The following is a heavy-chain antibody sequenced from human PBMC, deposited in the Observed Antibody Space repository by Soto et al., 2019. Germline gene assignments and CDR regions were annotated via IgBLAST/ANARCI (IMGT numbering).Heavy chain of an antibody. CDR2: RIPIRGIA. V-gene: IGHV1-69*02. D-gene: IGHD2-15*01. Sequence: SGKVSGKASGGTVSSYTISWGGQAPGKGGERMGRRIPIRGIANYAQKFQGRVTITADKSTSTAYMELSSLRSEDTAVYSCARVYCSGGSCSGIDSWGQGTLVTVSS. CDR3: ARVYCSGGSCSGIDS. CDR1: GGTVSSYT. J-gene: IGHJ4*02.